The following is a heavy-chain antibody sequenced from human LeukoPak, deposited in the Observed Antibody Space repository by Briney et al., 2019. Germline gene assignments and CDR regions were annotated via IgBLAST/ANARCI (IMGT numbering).Heavy chain of an antibody. Sequence: SETLSLTCTVSGGSISNSSYCWGWIRQPPGKGLECIGTVYYSGSTYYNPSLKSRVTMSVDTSKNQFSLKLTSVTAADTAVYYCARTYYDFWSGYYTGGFDYWGQGTLVTVSS. J-gene: IGHJ4*02. CDR1: GGSISNSSYC. V-gene: IGHV4-39*01. CDR2: VYYSGST. CDR3: ARTYYDFWSGYYTGGFDY. D-gene: IGHD3-3*01.